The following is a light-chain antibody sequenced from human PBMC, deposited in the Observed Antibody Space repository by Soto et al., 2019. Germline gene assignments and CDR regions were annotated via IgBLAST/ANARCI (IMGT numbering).Light chain of an antibody. CDR3: AAWDDSLKAI. CDR1: SSNIGSNT. V-gene: IGLV1-44*01. J-gene: IGLJ7*01. Sequence: QSVLTQPPSVSGTPGQRDTISCSGSSSNIGSNTVNWYQQFPGTAPRLLIYSSYQRASGVPDRFSGSQSGTSASLAISGLQSDDEADYYCAAWDDSLKAIFGGGTQLTVL. CDR2: SSY.